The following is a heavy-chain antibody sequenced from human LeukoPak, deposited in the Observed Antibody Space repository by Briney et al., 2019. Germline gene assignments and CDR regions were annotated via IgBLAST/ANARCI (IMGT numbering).Heavy chain of an antibody. V-gene: IGHV1-2*04. CDR3: ARDYYDSSGYSYYYYGMDV. D-gene: IGHD3-22*01. CDR2: INPNSGGT. Sequence: ASVKVSCKASGYTFTGYYMHWVRQAPGQGLEWMGWINPNSGGTNYAQKFQGWVTMTRDTSISTAYMELSRLRSDDTAVYYCARDYYDSSGYSYYYYGMDVWGQGTTVTVSS. CDR1: GYTFTGYY. J-gene: IGHJ6*02.